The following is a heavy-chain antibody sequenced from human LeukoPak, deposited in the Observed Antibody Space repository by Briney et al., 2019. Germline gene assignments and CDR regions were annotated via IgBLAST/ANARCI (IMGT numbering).Heavy chain of an antibody. CDR3: AKEKTTRSALGFDY. V-gene: IGHV3-23*01. CDR1: GFTFSSYA. J-gene: IGHJ4*02. Sequence: GGSLRLSCAASGFTFSSYAMTWVRQAPGKGLEWVSVISGGGTSTYYADSVKGRFTISRDNSKNTLYLQMSSLRAEDTAVYYCAKEKTTRSALGFDYWGQGTLVTVSS. CDR2: ISGGGTST. D-gene: IGHD4-17*01.